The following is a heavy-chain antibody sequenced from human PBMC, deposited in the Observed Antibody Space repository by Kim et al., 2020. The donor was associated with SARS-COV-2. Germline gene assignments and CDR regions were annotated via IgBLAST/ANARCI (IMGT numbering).Heavy chain of an antibody. V-gene: IGHV3-23*01. J-gene: IGHJ3*01. D-gene: IGHD3-22*01. CDR2: ISGNGQSE. Sequence: GGSLRLSCEASGFRFSQYDMSWVRHVPGKGLEWVSGISGNGQSESYAESVRGRFTMSRDNAKNTVFLQMISLRADDTAVYYCVKDRPTSQYDSGGYA. CDR1: GFRFSQYD. CDR3: VKDRPTSQYDSGGYA.